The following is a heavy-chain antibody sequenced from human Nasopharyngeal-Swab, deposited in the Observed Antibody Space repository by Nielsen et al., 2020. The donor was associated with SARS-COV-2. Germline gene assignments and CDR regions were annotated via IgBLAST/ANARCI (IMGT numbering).Heavy chain of an antibody. CDR1: GYSFTSYW. J-gene: IGHJ5*02. V-gene: IGHV5-51*01. CDR2: IHPVDSDT. Sequence: GESLKLSCNGSGYSFTSYWLGLVRQIPVQGLEWMWLIHPVDSDTRYSPSFQGQVTISADKSISTAYLLWSSLKASDTAIYYCAKLRAPAAGWFDPWGQGTLVTVSS. D-gene: IGHD2-2*01. CDR3: AKLRAPAAGWFDP.